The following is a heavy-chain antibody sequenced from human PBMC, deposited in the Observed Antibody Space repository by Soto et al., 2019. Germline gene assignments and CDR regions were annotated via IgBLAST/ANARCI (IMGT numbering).Heavy chain of an antibody. V-gene: IGHV1-18*01. CDR1: GYTFTSYG. CDR3: ARDGDKAAAGKGLDY. J-gene: IGHJ4*02. CDR2: ISAYNGNT. Sequence: SSVKVSCKASGYTFTSYGISWVRQAPGQGLEWMGWISAYNGNTNYAQKLQGRVTMTTDTSTSTAYMELRSLRSDDTAVYYCARDGDKAAAGKGLDYWGQGTLVTVSS. D-gene: IGHD6-13*01.